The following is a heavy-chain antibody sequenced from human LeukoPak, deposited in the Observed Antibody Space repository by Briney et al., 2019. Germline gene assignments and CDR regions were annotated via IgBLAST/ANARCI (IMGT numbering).Heavy chain of an antibody. CDR3: ARAVVANSYDYYGVDV. CDR1: GDTVSSSRAS. V-gene: IGHV6-1*01. J-gene: IGHJ6*04. CDR2: TYYRSKWYN. D-gene: IGHD2-15*01. Sequence: SQTLSLTCAISGDTVSSSRASWNWIRQSPSRGLEWLGRTYYRSKWYNDYAVSVKGRITINPDTSKNQFSLLLNSVTPEDTAVYYCARAVVANSYDYYGVDVWGEGTTVTVSS.